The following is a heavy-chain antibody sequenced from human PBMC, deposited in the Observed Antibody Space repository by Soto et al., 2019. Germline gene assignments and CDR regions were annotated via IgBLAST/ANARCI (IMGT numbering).Heavy chain of an antibody. V-gene: IGHV1-18*01. D-gene: IGHD2-8*01. CDR1: GYTFTSYS. CDR2: ISAYNGNT. CDR3: ARGRPYCTNGVCYIAYFDY. Sequence: ASVKVSCKASGYTFTSYSISWVRQAPGQGLEWMGWISAYNGNTNYAQKLQGRVTMTTDTSTSTAYMELRSLRSDDTAVYYCARGRPYCTNGVCYIAYFDYWGQGTLVTVSS. J-gene: IGHJ4*02.